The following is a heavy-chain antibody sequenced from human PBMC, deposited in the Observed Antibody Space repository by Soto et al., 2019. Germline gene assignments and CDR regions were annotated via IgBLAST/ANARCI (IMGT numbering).Heavy chain of an antibody. Sequence: GGSLRLSRSAPGFTFSDYTMHWVRQAPGRGLKRVAIILYDESDQYYSDSVKGQFTISRDNSKNTLYLQMHSLTTEDSAVYYCAKDGTHLWSKQYYFDSWGQGALVTV. J-gene: IGHJ4*02. CDR1: GFTFSDYT. V-gene: IGHV3-30*18. D-gene: IGHD1-26*01. CDR3: AKDGTHLWSKQYYFDS. CDR2: ILYDESDQ.